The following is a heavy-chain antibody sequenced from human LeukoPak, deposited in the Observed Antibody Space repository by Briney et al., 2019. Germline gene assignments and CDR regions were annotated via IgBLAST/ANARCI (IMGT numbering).Heavy chain of an antibody. CDR2: IRYDGNIK. D-gene: IGHD3-3*01. Sequence: PGGSLRLSCAASGFTFSSYDMHWVRQAPGKGLEWVAFIRYDGNIKYFADSVKGRFTIPRDTSKNTLYLQMNSLRAEDTAVYYCARDYGVVDYWGQGTLVTVSS. CDR3: ARDYGVVDY. CDR1: GFTFSSYD. V-gene: IGHV3-30*02. J-gene: IGHJ4*02.